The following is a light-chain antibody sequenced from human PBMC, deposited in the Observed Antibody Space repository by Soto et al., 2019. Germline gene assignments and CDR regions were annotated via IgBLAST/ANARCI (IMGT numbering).Light chain of an antibody. J-gene: IGKJ1*01. V-gene: IGKV1-12*01. CDR1: QDIGSQ. Sequence: DIQMTQSPSSVSVSVGDRVTITCRASQDIGSQLGWYQQKPEKAPKLLIHAASTLQRGVPSRFSGSGSGTDFTLTISSLQSEDFATYYCQQANTFPRTFGQGTKVDIE. CDR3: QQANTFPRT. CDR2: AAS.